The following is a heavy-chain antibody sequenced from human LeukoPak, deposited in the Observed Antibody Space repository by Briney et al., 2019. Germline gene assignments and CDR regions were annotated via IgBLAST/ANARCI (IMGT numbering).Heavy chain of an antibody. CDR1: GGSISSYY. D-gene: IGHD3-22*01. CDR2: IYTSGST. J-gene: IGHJ6*02. CDR3: ARERGHYYDSSGSLVGMDV. V-gene: IGHV4-4*09. Sequence: PSETLSLTCTVSGGSISSYYWSWIRQPPGKGLEWIGYIYTSGSTNYNPSLKSRVTISVDTSKNQFSLKLSSVTAADTAVYYCARERGHYYDSSGSLVGMDVWGQGTTVTVSS.